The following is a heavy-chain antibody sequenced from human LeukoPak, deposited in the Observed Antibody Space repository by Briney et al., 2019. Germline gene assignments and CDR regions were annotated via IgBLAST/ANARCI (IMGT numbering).Heavy chain of an antibody. CDR2: IYYSGST. D-gene: IGHD7-27*01. CDR1: GGSISSSSYY. CDR3: ARLPLGYYYYMDV. J-gene: IGHJ6*03. V-gene: IGHV4-39*01. Sequence: SETLSLTCTVSGGSISSSSYYWGWIRQPPGKGLEWIGSIYYSGSTYYNPSLKSRVTISVDTSKNQFSLKLSSVTAADTAVYYCARLPLGYYYYMDVWGKGTTVTISS.